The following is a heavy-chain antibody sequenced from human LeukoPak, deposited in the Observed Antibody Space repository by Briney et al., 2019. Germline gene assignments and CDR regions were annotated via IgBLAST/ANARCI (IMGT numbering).Heavy chain of an antibody. Sequence: KSSETLSLTGTVSGGSISNYHWSWIRQPAGKGLEWIGQIHTSGSTNYNPPLKSRVTMSIDTTEDQVSLTIRSVTAADTAFYYCARRDISSGWSFDYWGQGTLVTVSS. J-gene: IGHJ4*02. CDR2: IHTSGST. CDR1: GGSISNYH. CDR3: ARRDISSGWSFDY. V-gene: IGHV4-4*07. D-gene: IGHD6-19*01.